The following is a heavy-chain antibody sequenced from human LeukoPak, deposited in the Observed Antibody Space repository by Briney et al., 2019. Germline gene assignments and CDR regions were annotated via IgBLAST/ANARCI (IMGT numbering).Heavy chain of an antibody. J-gene: IGHJ4*02. CDR3: ARGPSRCSSSSCSLDY. CDR2: IYTSGST. D-gene: IGHD2-15*01. CDR1: GGSISSGSYY. Sequence: PSQTLSLTCTVSGGSISSGSYYWSWIRQPAGKGLEWIGRIYTSGSTNYNPSLKSRVTLSVDRSKNPFSLKLSSVTAADTAVYYCARGPSRCSSSSCSLDYWGQGTLVTVSS. V-gene: IGHV4-61*02.